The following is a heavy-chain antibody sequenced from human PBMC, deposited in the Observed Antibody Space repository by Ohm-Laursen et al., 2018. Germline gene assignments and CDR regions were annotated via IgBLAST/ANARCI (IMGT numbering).Heavy chain of an antibody. CDR3: ARAFWNGYNDAFDV. V-gene: IGHV4-39*01. J-gene: IGHJ3*01. CDR1: GGSISSSSYC. D-gene: IGHD3-3*01. Sequence: GTLSLTCFVSGGSISSSSYCWGWIRQPPGKGLEWIGNIYYSGSTYYNPSLRSRVSISIHTSQNQFSLKLSSVTATDTAVYYCARAFWNGYNDAFDVWGQGTMVTVSS. CDR2: IYYSGST.